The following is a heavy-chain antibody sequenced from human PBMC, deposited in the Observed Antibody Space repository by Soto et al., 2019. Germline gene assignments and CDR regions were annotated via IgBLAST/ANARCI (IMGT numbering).Heavy chain of an antibody. D-gene: IGHD2-21*02. CDR2: MYNTGST. Sequence: SKTLSLTCTVSGGSISGSYWSWIRQPPGKGLEWIGYMYNTGSTVYNPSFKSRVTISVDTSKNQFSLKLNSVTAADTAVYYCARDLWGYCGTDCYPLDVWGQGTTVTVS. CDR3: ARDLWGYCGTDCYPLDV. J-gene: IGHJ6*02. CDR1: GGSISGSY. V-gene: IGHV4-59*01.